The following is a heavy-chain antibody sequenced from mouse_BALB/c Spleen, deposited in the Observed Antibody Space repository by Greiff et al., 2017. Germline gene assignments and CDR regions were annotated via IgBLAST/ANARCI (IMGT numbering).Heavy chain of an antibody. CDR2: IYPSDSYT. V-gene: IGHV1-69*02. D-gene: IGHD4-1*02. CDR3: TRNQLGRNWFAY. J-gene: IGHJ3*01. Sequence: QVQLQQPGAELVRPGASVKLSCKASGYTFTSYWINWVKQRPGQGLEWIGNIYPSDSYTNYNREFKDKATLTVDKSSSTAYMQLSSPTSEDSAVYYCTRNQLGRNWFAYWGQGTLVTVSA. CDR1: GYTFTSYW.